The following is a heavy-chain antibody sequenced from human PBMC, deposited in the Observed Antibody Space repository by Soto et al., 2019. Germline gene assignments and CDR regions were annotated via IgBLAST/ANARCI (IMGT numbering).Heavy chain of an antibody. J-gene: IGHJ6*02. V-gene: IGHV3-53*04. CDR2: IYSGGST. CDR3: ATRSYVVVVPAAPKGAYYYGMDV. Sequence: QLGGSLRLSCAASGFTVSSNYMSWVRQAPGKGLEWVSVIYSGGSTYYADSVKGRFTISRHNSKNTLYLQMNSLRAEDTAVYYCATRSYVVVVPAAPKGAYYYGMDVWGQGTTVTVSS. D-gene: IGHD2-2*01. CDR1: GFTVSSNY.